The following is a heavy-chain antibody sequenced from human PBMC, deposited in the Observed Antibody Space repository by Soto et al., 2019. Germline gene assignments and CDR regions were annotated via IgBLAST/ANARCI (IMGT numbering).Heavy chain of an antibody. CDR3: ARPKGSYSSGYYYFDY. Sequence: QVQLVQSGAEVKQPGSSVKVSCKTSGGTFSTYGIYWVRQAPGQGLEWMGAIIPLFGTADYAQKFQGRVTITADESTSTASMELSSLRSEDTAVYYCARPKGSYSSGYYYFDYWGQGTLVTVSS. CDR2: IIPLFGTA. CDR1: GGTFSTYG. J-gene: IGHJ4*02. V-gene: IGHV1-69*01. D-gene: IGHD6-19*01.